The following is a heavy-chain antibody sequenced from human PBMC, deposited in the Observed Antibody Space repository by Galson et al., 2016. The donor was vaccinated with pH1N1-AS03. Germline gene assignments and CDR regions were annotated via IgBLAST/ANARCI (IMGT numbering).Heavy chain of an antibody. CDR3: AREGRVSESDGYYRPLDL. Sequence: LRLPCAASAFSFSRHWMHWVRQAPGKGLVWVSRVSSDGSRTTYTDSVKGRFSISRDNAQNMLYLELNSLRDEDTALYFCAREGRVSESDGYYRPLDLWGQGAMVVVS. CDR1: AFSFSRHW. CDR2: VSSDGSRT. V-gene: IGHV3-74*03. J-gene: IGHJ3*01. D-gene: IGHD3-22*01.